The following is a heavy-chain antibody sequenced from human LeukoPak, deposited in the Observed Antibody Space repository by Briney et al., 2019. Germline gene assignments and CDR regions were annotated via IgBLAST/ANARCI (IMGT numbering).Heavy chain of an antibody. CDR3: AKGSIVATINDSFVI. CDR1: RFTFSSYG. V-gene: IGHV3-30*18. D-gene: IGHD5-12*01. Sequence: GRSLRLSCAASRFTFSSYGMHWVRQAPGKGLEWVAIISYDGSNKYYADSVKGRFTISRDNSKNTLYLQMNSLRAEDTAAYYCAKGSIVATINDSFVIWGQGTMVTVSS. CDR2: ISYDGSNK. J-gene: IGHJ3*02.